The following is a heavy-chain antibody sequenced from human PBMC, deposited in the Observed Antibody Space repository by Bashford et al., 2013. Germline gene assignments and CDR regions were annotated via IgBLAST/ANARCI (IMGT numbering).Heavy chain of an antibody. CDR1: GGSFNTYA. J-gene: IGHJ6*03. CDR2: IIPIFGTA. D-gene: IGHD5-12*01. V-gene: IGHV1-69*13. Sequence: SVKVSCKASGGSFNTYAFSWVRQAPGQGLEWMGGIIPIFGTANYAQKFQGRVTITADESTSTAYMELSSLRSEDTAVYYCARSGVSGQYSGYVDYYYYMDVWGKGTTVTVSS. CDR3: ARSGVSGQYSGYVDYYYYMDV.